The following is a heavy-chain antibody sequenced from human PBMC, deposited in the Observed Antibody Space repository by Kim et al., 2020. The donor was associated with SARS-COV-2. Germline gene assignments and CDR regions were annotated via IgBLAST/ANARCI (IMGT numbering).Heavy chain of an antibody. J-gene: IGHJ6*02. V-gene: IGHV3-53*01. Sequence: ADSGKGRFTISRDNSKTTLYLQMNSLRAEDTAVYYCARVGGYSYGYGMDVWGQGTTVTVSS. D-gene: IGHD5-18*01. CDR3: ARVGGYSYGYGMDV.